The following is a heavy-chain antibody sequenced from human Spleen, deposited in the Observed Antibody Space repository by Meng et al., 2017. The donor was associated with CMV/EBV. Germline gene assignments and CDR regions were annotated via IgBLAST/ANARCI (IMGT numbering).Heavy chain of an antibody. D-gene: IGHD5-18*01. V-gene: IGHV1-2*02. CDR3: ARTHNYGNLGY. CDR1: GYTFTDFY. CDR2: IHPNSGGS. Sequence: ASVKVSCKASGYTFTDFYIHWVRQAPGQGLEWMGWIHPNSGGSRYVQKFQGRITMTSDTSISTAYMELSRLKSDDTAVYYCARTHNYGNLGYWGQGTLVTVSS. J-gene: IGHJ4*02.